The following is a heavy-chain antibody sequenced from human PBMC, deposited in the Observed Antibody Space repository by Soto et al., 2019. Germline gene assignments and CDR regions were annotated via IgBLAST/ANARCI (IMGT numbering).Heavy chain of an antibody. Sequence: VQLVESGGGVVQPGRSLRLSCAASGFTFRTYGMYWVRQAPGKGLEWVAVIWYDASNKYYADSVQGRFTISRDNSENTLYLQMNSLRAEDTAVYYCARGRVDGGELDLWCPGTRFTVSS. J-gene: IGHJ4*02. CDR3: ARGRVDGGELDL. V-gene: IGHV3-33*01. D-gene: IGHD1-26*01. CDR2: IWYDASNK. CDR1: GFTFRTYG.